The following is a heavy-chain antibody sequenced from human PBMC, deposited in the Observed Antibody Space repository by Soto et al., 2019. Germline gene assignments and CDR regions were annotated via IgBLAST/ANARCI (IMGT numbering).Heavy chain of an antibody. CDR2: INHSGST. CDR1: GGSFSGYY. J-gene: IGHJ6*02. Sequence: SETLSLTCAVYGGSFSGYYWSWIRQPPGKGREWIGEINHSGSTNYNPSLKSRVTISVDTSKNQFSLKLSSATAADTAVYHCARLRLTYPWIHSLTAYYYYGMDVWGQGTTGTVYS. V-gene: IGHV4-34*01. D-gene: IGHD5-18*01. CDR3: ARLRLTYPWIHSLTAYYYYGMDV.